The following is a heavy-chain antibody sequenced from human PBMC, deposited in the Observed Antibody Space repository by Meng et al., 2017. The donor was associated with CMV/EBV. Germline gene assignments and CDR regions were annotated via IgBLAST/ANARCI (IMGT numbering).Heavy chain of an antibody. CDR2: ISSRGSTI. Sequence: GESLKISCAASGFTFSDYYMSWIRQAPGKGLEWVSYISSRGSTIYYADSVKGRFTISRDNAKNSLYLQMNSLRAEDTAVYYCARGSSMIVVVNFDYWGQGTLVTVSS. V-gene: IGHV3-11*01. CDR1: GFTFSDYY. D-gene: IGHD3-22*01. J-gene: IGHJ4*02. CDR3: ARGSSMIVVVNFDY.